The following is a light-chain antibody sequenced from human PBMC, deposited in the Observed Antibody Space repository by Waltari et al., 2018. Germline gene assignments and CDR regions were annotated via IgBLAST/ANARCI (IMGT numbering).Light chain of an antibody. J-gene: IGLJ3*02. CDR2: DVS. CDR3: SSYTTNTRV. CDR1: SGDLVIRNR. Sequence: QSALTQPASVSGSPGQSIPISCTGTSGDLVIRNRVSWYQHYPGKAPKLMIYDVSSRPSGVSDRFSGSKSGNTASLTISGLQVEDEADYYCSSYTTNTRVFGGGTKLTVL. V-gene: IGLV2-14*03.